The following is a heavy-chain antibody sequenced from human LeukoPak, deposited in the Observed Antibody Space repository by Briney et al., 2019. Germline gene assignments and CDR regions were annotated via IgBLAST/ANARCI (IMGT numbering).Heavy chain of an antibody. V-gene: IGHV3-7*01. Sequence: GGSLRLSCAASGFTFSSYWMSWVRQAPGKGLEWVANIKDDGSEKYYVDSVKGRFTISRDNAKNSLYLQMNSLRVEDTAVYYCARGDYVWGSYYFYYGMDVWGQGITVTVSS. CDR3: ARGDYVWGSYYFYYGMDV. D-gene: IGHD3-16*01. CDR2: IKDDGSEK. J-gene: IGHJ6*02. CDR1: GFTFSSYW.